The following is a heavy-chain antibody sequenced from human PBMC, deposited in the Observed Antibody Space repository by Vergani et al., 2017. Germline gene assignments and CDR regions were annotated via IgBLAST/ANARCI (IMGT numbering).Heavy chain of an antibody. V-gene: IGHV3-23*01. CDR3: ATQDPYQLPVEYYYYGMDV. CDR2: ISGSGGST. J-gene: IGHJ6*02. Sequence: EVQLLESGGGLVQPGGSLRLSCAASGFTFSSYAMSWVRQAPGKGLEWVSAISGSGGSTYYADSVKGRFTISRDNAKNTLYLQMHSLRAEATAVYYCATQDPYQLPVEYYYYGMDVWGQGTTVTVSS. CDR1: GFTFSSYA. D-gene: IGHD2-2*01.